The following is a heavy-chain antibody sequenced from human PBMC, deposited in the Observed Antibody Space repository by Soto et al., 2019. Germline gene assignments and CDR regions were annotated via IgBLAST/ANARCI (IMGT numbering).Heavy chain of an antibody. D-gene: IGHD1-7*01. CDR3: ARDVTGTGGWSYYYYGMDV. CDR1: GGTFSSYA. CDR2: IIPIFGTA. Sequence: SVKVSCKASGGTFSSYAISWVRQAPGQGLEWMGGIIPIFGTANYAQKFQGRVTITADESTSTAYMELSSLRSEDTAVYYCARDVTGTGGWSYYYYGMDVWGQGTTVTVSS. V-gene: IGHV1-69*13. J-gene: IGHJ6*02.